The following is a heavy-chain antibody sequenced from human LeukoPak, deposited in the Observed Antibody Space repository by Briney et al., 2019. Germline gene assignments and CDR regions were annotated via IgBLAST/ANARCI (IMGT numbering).Heavy chain of an antibody. J-gene: IGHJ4*02. CDR1: GFTFSRCA. CDR3: AKDPLVRGLTYDY. Sequence: GGSLRLSCAASGFTFSRCAMSRVRQAPGKGLEWVSAISGSGGSTYYADSVKGRFTISRDNSKNTLYLQMNSLRAEDTAVYYCAKDPLVRGLTYDYWGQGTLVTVSS. D-gene: IGHD3-10*01. V-gene: IGHV3-23*01. CDR2: ISGSGGST.